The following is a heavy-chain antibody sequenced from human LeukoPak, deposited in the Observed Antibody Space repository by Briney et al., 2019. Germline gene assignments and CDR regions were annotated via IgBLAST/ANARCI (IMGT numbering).Heavy chain of an antibody. J-gene: IGHJ5*02. CDR3: ARLAGILYCSSTSCHTSWFDP. V-gene: IGHV5-51*01. D-gene: IGHD2-2*01. CDR1: GYSFTSYW. CDR2: IYPGDSDT. Sequence: GESLKISCKGSGYSFTSYWIGWVRQMPGKGLEWMGIIYPGDSDTRYSPSFQGQVTISADKSISTAYLQWSSLKASDTAMYYCARLAGILYCSSTSCHTSWFDPWGQGTLVTVSS.